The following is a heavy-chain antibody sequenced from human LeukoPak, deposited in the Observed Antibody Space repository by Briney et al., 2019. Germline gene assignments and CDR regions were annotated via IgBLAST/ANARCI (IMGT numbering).Heavy chain of an antibody. V-gene: IGHV4-31*03. Sequence: SETLPLTCTVSGGSISSGGYYWSWIRQHPGKGLEWIGYIYYSGSTYYNPSLKSRVTISVDTSKNQFSLKLSSVTAADTAVYYCARDSFGADTDAFDIWGQGTVVTVSS. CDR2: IYYSGST. D-gene: IGHD3-16*01. CDR1: GGSISSGGYY. CDR3: ARDSFGADTDAFDI. J-gene: IGHJ3*02.